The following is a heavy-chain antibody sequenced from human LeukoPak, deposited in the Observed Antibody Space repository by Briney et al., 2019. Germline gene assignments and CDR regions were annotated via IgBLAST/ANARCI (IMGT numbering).Heavy chain of an antibody. Sequence: QPGGSLRLSCAASGFTFSSYAMSWVRQSPGKGLEWVSAISDSGVSTYYPASVKGRFTISRDNSKNTLYLQMNDLRAEDTAAYYCAKAPKPYCSGAYCYPFDYWGQGTLVTVSS. V-gene: IGHV3-23*01. D-gene: IGHD2-15*01. CDR2: ISDSGVST. CDR1: GFTFSSYA. CDR3: AKAPKPYCSGAYCYPFDY. J-gene: IGHJ4*02.